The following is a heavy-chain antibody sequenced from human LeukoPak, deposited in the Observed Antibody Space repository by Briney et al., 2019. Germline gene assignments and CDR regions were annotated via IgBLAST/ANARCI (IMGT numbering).Heavy chain of an antibody. Sequence: GRSLRLSCAASGFTFSSYAMRWVRQAPGKGLEWVAVISYDGSNRYYADSVKGRFTISRDNSKNTLYLQMNSLRAEDTAVYYCARDPYSSSSWFNWFDPWGQGTLVTVSS. CDR3: ARDPYSSSSWFNWFDP. V-gene: IGHV3-30-3*01. CDR1: GFTFSSYA. CDR2: ISYDGSNR. J-gene: IGHJ5*02. D-gene: IGHD6-6*01.